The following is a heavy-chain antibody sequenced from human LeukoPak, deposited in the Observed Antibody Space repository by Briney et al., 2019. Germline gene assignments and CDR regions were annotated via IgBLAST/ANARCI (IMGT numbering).Heavy chain of an antibody. CDR1: RGWVTSKSAA. CDR2: TYYRSKWYN. J-gene: IGHJ4*02. Sequence: SQTLSLTCAISRGWVTSKSAAWSWIRQSPSRGLECLGSTYYRSKWYNDYAVSVKSRITINPDTSKNQFSLQLNSVTPEDTAVYYCARGGLLRVTGTTPFGYWGQGTLVTVSS. V-gene: IGHV6-1*01. D-gene: IGHD1-20*01. CDR3: ARGGLLRVTGTTPFGY.